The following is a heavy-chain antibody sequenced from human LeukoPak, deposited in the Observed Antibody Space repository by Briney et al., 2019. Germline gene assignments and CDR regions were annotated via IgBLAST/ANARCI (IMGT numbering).Heavy chain of an antibody. Sequence: PSETPSLTCAVSIDSTRGNYWSWVRQSPGKGLEWIGEVHRSGRTSYMPSLKSRVTISIDNSKDQISLDLASVTAADTAVYYCATEILGVPTPGAYWGQGTLVTVSS. CDR2: VHRSGRT. V-gene: IGHV4-4*02. J-gene: IGHJ4*02. D-gene: IGHD2-8*02. CDR3: ATEILGVPTPGAY. CDR1: IDSTRGNY.